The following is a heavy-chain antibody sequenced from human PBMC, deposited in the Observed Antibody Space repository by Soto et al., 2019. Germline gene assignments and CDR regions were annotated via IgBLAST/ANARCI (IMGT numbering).Heavy chain of an antibody. CDR2: INYDGYS. CDR1: GSSITNYY. V-gene: IGHV4-59*08. Sequence: QVQLQESGPGLVKPSETLSLTCTVSGSSITNYYCSWFRQPPGKGLEWIGYINYDGYSAYNLSLKRRVTLSMDASKTQFSLMLESVTATDTAVYCARHGFGPLHGLVDVWGPGTTVIVSS. CDR3: ARHGFGPLHGLVDV. D-gene: IGHD3-10*01. J-gene: IGHJ6*02.